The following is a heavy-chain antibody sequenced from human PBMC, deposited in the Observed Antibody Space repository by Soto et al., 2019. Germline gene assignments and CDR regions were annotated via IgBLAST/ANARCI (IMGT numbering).Heavy chain of an antibody. CDR1: GDSFAGDW. D-gene: IGHD3-22*01. J-gene: IGHJ4*02. V-gene: IGHV5-10-1*01. Sequence: PEASLKISCNGSGDSFAGDWITWVGQKPWKGLEWMGRIDPSDSQTYYSPSFRGHVTISATKSITTVFLQWSSLRASDTAMYYCARQIYDSDTGPNFQYYFDSWGQGTPVTVSS. CDR3: ARQIYDSDTGPNFQYYFDS. CDR2: IDPSDSQT.